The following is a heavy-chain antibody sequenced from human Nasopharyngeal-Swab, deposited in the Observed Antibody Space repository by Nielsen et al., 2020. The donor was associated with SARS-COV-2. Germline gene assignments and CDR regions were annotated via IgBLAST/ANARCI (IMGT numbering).Heavy chain of an antibody. V-gene: IGHV3-7*01. J-gene: IGHJ6*02. Sequence: WIRQPPGKGLEGGANIKQDGSEKYYVDSVKGRFTISRDNAMNSLYLQMNSLRAEDTAVYYCARAGDSSGYYFYYYYGMDVWGQGTTVTVSS. CDR3: ARAGDSSGYYFYYYYGMDV. D-gene: IGHD3-22*01. CDR2: IKQDGSEK.